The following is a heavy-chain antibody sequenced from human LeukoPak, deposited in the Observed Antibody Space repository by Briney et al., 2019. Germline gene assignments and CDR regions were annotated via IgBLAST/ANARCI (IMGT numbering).Heavy chain of an antibody. Sequence: PGRSLRLSCAASGFTFSSYAMHWVRQAPGKGLEWVAVISYDGSNKYYADSVKGQFTISRDNSKNTLYLQMNSLRAEDTAVYYCARDFVSYCSGGSCYSPFGMDVWGQGTMVTVSS. D-gene: IGHD2-15*01. CDR3: ARDFVSYCSGGSCYSPFGMDV. J-gene: IGHJ3*01. V-gene: IGHV3-30*04. CDR1: GFTFSSYA. CDR2: ISYDGSNK.